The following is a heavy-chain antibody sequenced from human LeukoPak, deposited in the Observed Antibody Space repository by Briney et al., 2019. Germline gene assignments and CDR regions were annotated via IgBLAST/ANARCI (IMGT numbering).Heavy chain of an antibody. Sequence: PYYRSNCYHDYALSVKSRITINQDTTKNQFSLQLNSVPPEDTAVYYCVRDAGIGLDAFDIWGQGTMVTVSS. D-gene: IGHD3-10*01. CDR3: VRDAGIGLDAFDI. CDR2: PYYRSNCYH. V-gene: IGHV6-1*01. J-gene: IGHJ3*02.